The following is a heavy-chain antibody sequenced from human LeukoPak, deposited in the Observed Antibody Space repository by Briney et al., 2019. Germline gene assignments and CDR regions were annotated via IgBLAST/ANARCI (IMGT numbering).Heavy chain of an antibody. CDR2: LSYDGSLK. Sequence: GGSLRLSCTGAGFTFSDAGMHWVRQAPGKGLGWMAILSYDGSLKYYADSVEGRFTISRDNSKNTLYLPMNGPRVEDTAVYYCASSIERSTWGSHALDFWGQGTLVTVSS. V-gene: IGHV3-30*04. D-gene: IGHD3-16*01. J-gene: IGHJ4*02. CDR3: ASSIERSTWGSHALDF. CDR1: GFTFSDAG.